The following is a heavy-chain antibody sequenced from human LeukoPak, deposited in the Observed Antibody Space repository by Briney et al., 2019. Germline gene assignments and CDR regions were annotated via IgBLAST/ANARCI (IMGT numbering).Heavy chain of an antibody. V-gene: IGHV4-39*01. Sequence: SETLSLTCTVSGXSISSGTYYWGWIRQSPGKGLEWIGVVFDSGSTDYNPSLKSRVTISVDTSENQFSLKLSSMTAADTAIYYCARLHRRNPGPDYWGQGTLVTVSP. CDR1: GXSISSGTYY. D-gene: IGHD1-14*01. CDR2: VFDSGST. J-gene: IGHJ4*02. CDR3: ARLHRRNPGPDY.